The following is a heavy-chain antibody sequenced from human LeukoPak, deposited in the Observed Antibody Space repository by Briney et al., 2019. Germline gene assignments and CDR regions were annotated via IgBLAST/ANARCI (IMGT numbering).Heavy chain of an antibody. D-gene: IGHD3-3*01. CDR2: IYTSGST. J-gene: IGHJ3*02. V-gene: IGHV4-61*02. CDR3: ARDLGFTYYDFWSGYFMGDAFDI. CDR1: GGSVSSGSYY. Sequence: SETLSLTCTVSGGSVSSGSYYWSWIRQPAGKGLEWIGRIYTSGSTNYNPSLKSRVTISVDTSKNQFSLKLSSVTAADTAVYYCARDLGFTYYDFWSGYFMGDAFDIWDQGTMVTVSS.